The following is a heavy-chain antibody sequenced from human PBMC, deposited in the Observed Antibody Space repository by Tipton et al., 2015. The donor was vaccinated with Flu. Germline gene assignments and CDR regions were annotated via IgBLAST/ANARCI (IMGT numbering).Heavy chain of an antibody. J-gene: IGHJ4*02. V-gene: IGHV3-13*04. D-gene: IGHD2-15*01. CDR2: VGTAGDT. Sequence: SLRLSCAASGFTLSEYDMHWVRQAAGKGLEWVSVVGTAGDTYYVGSVEGRFTISRENAKNSLYLQMNNLRPGDTAVYYCARDRSGGYVDLDYWGQGTPVTVSS. CDR1: GFTLSEYD. CDR3: ARDRSGGYVDLDY.